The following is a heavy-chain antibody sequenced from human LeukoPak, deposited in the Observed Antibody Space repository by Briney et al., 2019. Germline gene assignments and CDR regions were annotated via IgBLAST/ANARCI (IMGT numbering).Heavy chain of an antibody. CDR2: XSGSSGHT. J-gene: IGHJ4*02. CDR1: GLTFSSYA. CDR3: AKVGFSEMEWLLYSDH. Sequence: GGSLRLSCAASGLTFSSYAMSWXRQAPGKGLEXXXXXSGSSGHTYYADSVKGWFTISRDNSKNTLYLQMNSLRAEDTAVYYCAKVGFSEMEWLLYSDHWGQGTLVTVSS. V-gene: IGHV3-23*01. D-gene: IGHD3-3*01.